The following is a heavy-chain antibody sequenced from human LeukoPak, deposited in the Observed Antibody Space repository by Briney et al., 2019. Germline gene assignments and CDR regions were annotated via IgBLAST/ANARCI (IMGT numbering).Heavy chain of an antibody. Sequence: SETLSLTCAVYGGSFSGYYWSWIRQPPGKGLEWIGEINHSGSTNYNPSLKSRVTISVDTSKNQFSLKLSSVTAADTAVYYCARAGGSYSKYYFDYWGQGTLVTVSS. CDR2: INHSGST. V-gene: IGHV4-34*01. CDR3: ARAGGSYSKYYFDY. J-gene: IGHJ4*02. CDR1: GGSFSGYY. D-gene: IGHD1-26*01.